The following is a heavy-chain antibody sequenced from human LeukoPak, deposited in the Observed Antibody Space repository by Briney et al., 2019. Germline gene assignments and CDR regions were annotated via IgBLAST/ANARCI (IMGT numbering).Heavy chain of an antibody. Sequence: PGGSLRLSCADPQFTFNGSWMNWVRQAPGKGLEWVANMDPTGSQKRYVDSVRGRFTISKDNPGASLYLDMHSLRAEDTAIYYCAIRTSGNYWGQGTLVTVSS. CDR1: QFTFNGSW. J-gene: IGHJ4*02. CDR2: MDPTGSQK. V-gene: IGHV3-7*01. CDR3: AIRTSGNY. D-gene: IGHD1-14*01.